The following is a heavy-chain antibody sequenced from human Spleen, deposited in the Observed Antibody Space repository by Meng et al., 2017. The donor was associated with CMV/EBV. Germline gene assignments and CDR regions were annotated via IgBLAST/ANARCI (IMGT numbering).Heavy chain of an antibody. CDR1: RFTFNEYG. V-gene: IGHV3-30*02. CDR2: IRYDGSHG. CDR3: ARDSGWQWLADAGDAFDI. J-gene: IGHJ3*02. Sequence: GESLKISCATSRFTFNEYGMHWVRQAPGKGLDWVAFIRYDGSHGYYADSVKGRFTISRDNSKRILYLQMNTLRAEDTAVYYCARDSGWQWLADAGDAFDIWGQGTMVTVSS. D-gene: IGHD6-19*01.